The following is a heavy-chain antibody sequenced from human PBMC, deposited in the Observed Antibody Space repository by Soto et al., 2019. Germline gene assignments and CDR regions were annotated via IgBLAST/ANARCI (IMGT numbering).Heavy chain of an antibody. J-gene: IGHJ4*02. D-gene: IGHD3-3*01. CDR2: IYYSGST. CDR3: ARVGVHYDFWSRFGARFDY. V-gene: IGHV4-59*01. CDR1: GGSISSYY. Sequence: PSETLSLTCTVSGGSISSYYWSWIRQPTGKGLEWIGYIYYSGSTNYNPSLKSRVTISVDTSNNQFSLKLSSVTAADTAVYYCARVGVHYDFWSRFGARFDYWGQGTLVTVSS.